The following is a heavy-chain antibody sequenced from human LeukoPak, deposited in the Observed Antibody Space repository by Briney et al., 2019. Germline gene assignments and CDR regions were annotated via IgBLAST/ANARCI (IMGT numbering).Heavy chain of an antibody. V-gene: IGHV1-2*02. J-gene: IGHJ3*02. CDR1: GYTFTSYG. Sequence: GASVKVSCKASGYTFTSYGISWVRQAPGQGLEWMGWINPNSGGTNYAQKFQGRVTMTRDTSISTAYMELSRLRSDDTAVYYCAREAGTVTLPYAFDIWGQGTMVTVSS. CDR3: AREAGTVTLPYAFDI. CDR2: INPNSGGT. D-gene: IGHD4-17*01.